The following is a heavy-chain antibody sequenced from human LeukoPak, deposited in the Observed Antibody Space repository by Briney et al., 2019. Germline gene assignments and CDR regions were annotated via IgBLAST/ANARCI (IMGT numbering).Heavy chain of an antibody. J-gene: IGHJ3*01. Sequence: SETLSLTCAVSGGSISSNYWNWIRQAARKGLEWIGRIHSSGSTNYNPSLKSRVTMSVDTSKNQFSLNLSSVTAADTAVYYCARANAFDLWGQGTMVTVSS. CDR3: ARANAFDL. CDR1: GGSISSNY. CDR2: IHSSGST. V-gene: IGHV4-4*07.